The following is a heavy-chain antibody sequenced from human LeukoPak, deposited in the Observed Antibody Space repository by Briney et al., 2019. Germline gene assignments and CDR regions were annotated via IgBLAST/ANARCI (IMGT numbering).Heavy chain of an antibody. V-gene: IGHV1-2*02. CDR2: INPNSGGT. D-gene: IGHD3-9*01. Sequence: ASVKVSCKAPGYTFTGYYMHWVRQAPGQGLEWMGWINPNSGGTNYAQKFQGRVTMTRDTSISTAYMELSRLRSDDTAVYYCARVLANYDILTGSFDYWGQGTLVTVSS. CDR3: ARVLANYDILTGSFDY. J-gene: IGHJ4*02. CDR1: GYTFTGYY.